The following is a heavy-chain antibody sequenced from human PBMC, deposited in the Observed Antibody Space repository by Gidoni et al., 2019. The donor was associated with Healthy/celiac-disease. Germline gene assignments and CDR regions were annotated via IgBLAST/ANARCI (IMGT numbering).Heavy chain of an antibody. J-gene: IGHJ4*02. CDR1: VGTLSSQA. V-gene: IGHV1-69*06. CDR3: ARDLPTYCTNGVCYDY. CDR2: ILPIFGTA. D-gene: IGHD2-8*01. Sequence: VQLAQPVAEVTKPGSSRTVSCKASVGTLSSQAISCVRQAPGQGCGWMGVILPIFGTANYAQQFQGSVTITADKSTSTAYMELSSLRSEDTAVYYCARDLPTYCTNGVCYDYWGQGTLVTVSS.